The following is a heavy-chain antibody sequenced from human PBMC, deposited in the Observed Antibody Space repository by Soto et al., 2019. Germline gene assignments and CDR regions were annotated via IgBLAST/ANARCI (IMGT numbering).Heavy chain of an antibody. V-gene: IGHV1-2*04. CDR3: ARESGGATATLDYYYFYMDV. CDR1: GDRFTDYY. J-gene: IGHJ6*03. D-gene: IGHD5-12*01. Sequence: QVQLVQSGAEVKEPGVSVTVSCRASGDRFTDYYMHWVRQAPGQGLEWMGWINPNSGVTKYAQKFQGWVTMTRDTSIRTVYMQLSRLGFDDTAIYHCARESGGATATLDYYYFYMDVWGTGTTVTVSS. CDR2: INPNSGVT.